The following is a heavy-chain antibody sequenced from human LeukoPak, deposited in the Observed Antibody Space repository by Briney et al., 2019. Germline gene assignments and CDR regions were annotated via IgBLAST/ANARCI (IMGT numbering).Heavy chain of an antibody. Sequence: NPSETLSLTCAVYGGSFSGYYWSWIRQPPGKGLEWIGEINHSGSTNYNPSLKSRVTISVDTSKNQFSLKLSSVTAADTAVYYCARDGYYDSSGYGFGASDYWGQGTLVTVSS. V-gene: IGHV4-34*01. D-gene: IGHD3-22*01. CDR3: ARDGYYDSSGYGFGASDY. CDR2: INHSGST. CDR1: GGSFSGYY. J-gene: IGHJ4*02.